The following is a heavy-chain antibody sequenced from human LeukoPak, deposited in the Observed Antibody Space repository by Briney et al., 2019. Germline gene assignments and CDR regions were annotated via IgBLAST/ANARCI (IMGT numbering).Heavy chain of an antibody. D-gene: IGHD2-15*01. CDR3: ARVDCSGGSCYLFSD. CDR1: GGTFSSYA. J-gene: IGHJ4*02. Sequence: SVKVSCKASGGTFSSYAISWVRQAPGQGLEWMGRIIPILGIANYAQKFQGRVTITADKSTSTAYMELSSLRSEDTAVYYCARVDCSGGSCYLFSDWGQGTLVTVSS. V-gene: IGHV1-69*04. CDR2: IIPILGIA.